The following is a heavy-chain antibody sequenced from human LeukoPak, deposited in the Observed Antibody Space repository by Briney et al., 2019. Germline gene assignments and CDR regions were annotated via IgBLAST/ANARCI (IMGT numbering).Heavy chain of an antibody. CDR3: ARGYDSSGYYFI. Sequence: PGGSLRLSCAASGFTFSSYAMHWVRQAPGKGLEWVAVISYDGSNKYYADSVKGRFTISRDNSKNTLYLQMNSLRAEDTAVYYCARGYDSSGYYFIWGQGTLVTVSS. CDR1: GFTFSSYA. J-gene: IGHJ4*02. CDR2: ISYDGSNK. V-gene: IGHV3-30*04. D-gene: IGHD3-22*01.